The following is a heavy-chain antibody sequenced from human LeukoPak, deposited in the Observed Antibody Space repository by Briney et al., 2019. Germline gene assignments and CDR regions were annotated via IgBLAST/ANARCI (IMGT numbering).Heavy chain of an antibody. V-gene: IGHV3-30-3*01. Sequence: GGSLRLSCAASGFTFSSYAMHWVRQAPGKGLEWVAVISYDGSNKYYADSVKGRFTISRDTSRNTLFLQMNSLRTEDTAVYYCTKDWGQVPASSSGHWGQGTLVTVSS. CDR1: GFTFSSYA. CDR2: ISYDGSNK. CDR3: TKDWGQVPASSSGH. D-gene: IGHD2-2*01. J-gene: IGHJ1*01.